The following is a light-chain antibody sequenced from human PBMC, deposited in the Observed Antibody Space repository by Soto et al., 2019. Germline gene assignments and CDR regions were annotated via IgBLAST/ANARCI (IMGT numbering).Light chain of an antibody. CDR2: LERSGSY. V-gene: IGLV4-60*03. CDR3: EPWDSSTHKV. CDR1: SRHSSYS. J-gene: IGLJ2*01. Sequence: QPVLTQSSSASASLGSSVKLTCTLSSRHSSYSIAWHQQQPGKAPRYLMRLERSGSYSKGSGVPDRFSGSSSGADRYLPNSNLKSEEEADYYGEPWDSSTHKVSGGGPQLPVL.